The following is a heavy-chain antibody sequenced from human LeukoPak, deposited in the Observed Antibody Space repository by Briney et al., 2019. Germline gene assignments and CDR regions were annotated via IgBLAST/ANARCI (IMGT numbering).Heavy chain of an antibody. D-gene: IGHD3-10*01. Sequence: SETLSLTCTVSGGSISSGGYYWSWIRQHPGKGLEWIGYIYYSGSTYHNSSLKSRVTISGDTSKNQFSLKLSSVTAADTAVYYCARGTNSGFDPWGQGTLVTVSS. CDR3: ARGTNSGFDP. CDR1: GGSISSGGYY. J-gene: IGHJ5*02. CDR2: IYYSGST. V-gene: IGHV4-31*03.